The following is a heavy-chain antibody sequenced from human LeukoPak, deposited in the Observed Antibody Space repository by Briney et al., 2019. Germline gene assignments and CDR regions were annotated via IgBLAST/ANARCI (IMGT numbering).Heavy chain of an antibody. CDR2: ISAYNGNT. Sequence: GASVKVSCKASGYTSTSYGISWVRQAPGQGLEWMGWISAYNGNTNYAQKLQGRVTMTTDTSTSTAYMELRSLRSDDTAVYYCARPNGVYCSGGSCYSRAAFDIWGQGTMVTVSS. V-gene: IGHV1-18*01. D-gene: IGHD2-15*01. CDR3: ARPNGVYCSGGSCYSRAAFDI. CDR1: GYTSTSYG. J-gene: IGHJ3*02.